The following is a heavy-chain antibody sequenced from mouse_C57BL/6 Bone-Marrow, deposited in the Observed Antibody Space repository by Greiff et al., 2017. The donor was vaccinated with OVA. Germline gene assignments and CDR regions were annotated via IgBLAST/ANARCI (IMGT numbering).Heavy chain of an antibody. CDR3: APTTVVATDYFDY. V-gene: IGHV14-3*01. CDR2: IDPANGNT. CDR1: GFNIKNTY. D-gene: IGHD1-1*01. Sequence: VHVKQSVAELVRPGASVKLSCTASGFNIKNTYMHWVKQRPEQGLEWIGRIDPANGNTKYAPKFQGKATITADTSSNTAYLQLSSLTSEDTAIYYGAPTTVVATDYFDYWGQGTTLTVSS. J-gene: IGHJ2*01.